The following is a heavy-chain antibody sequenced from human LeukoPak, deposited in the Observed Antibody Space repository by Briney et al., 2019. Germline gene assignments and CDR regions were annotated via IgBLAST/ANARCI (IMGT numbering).Heavy chain of an antibody. D-gene: IGHD4-23*01. CDR2: IHYSGST. Sequence: SETLSLTCTVSGGSISSYYWSWIRQPPGKGLERIGYIHYSGSTKYNPSLKSRVTISVDTSRNQFSPKVSSVTAADTAVYYCARHQRGYSDAFDLWGQGTMVTVSS. CDR3: ARHQRGYSDAFDL. CDR1: GGSISSYY. V-gene: IGHV4-59*01. J-gene: IGHJ3*01.